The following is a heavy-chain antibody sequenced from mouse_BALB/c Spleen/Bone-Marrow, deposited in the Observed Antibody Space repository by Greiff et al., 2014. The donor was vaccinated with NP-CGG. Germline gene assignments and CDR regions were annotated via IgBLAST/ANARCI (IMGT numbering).Heavy chain of an antibody. D-gene: IGHD2-4*01. CDR2: IDPENGDT. V-gene: IGHV14-4*02. Sequence: DVHLVESGAELVRSGASVKLSCTASGFNIKDYYMHWVKQRPEQGLEWIGWIDPENGDTEYAPKFQGKATMTADTSSNTAYLQLSSLTSEDTAVYYCNARGDYDFDYFDYWDQGTTLTVSS. CDR1: GFNIKDYY. CDR3: NARGDYDFDYFDY. J-gene: IGHJ2*01.